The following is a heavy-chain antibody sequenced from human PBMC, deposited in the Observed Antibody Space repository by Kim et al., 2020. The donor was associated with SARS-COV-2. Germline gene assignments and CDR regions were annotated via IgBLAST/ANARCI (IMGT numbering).Heavy chain of an antibody. CDR3: ASSSLDTAMA. CDR1: GGSFSGYY. V-gene: IGHV4-34*01. D-gene: IGHD5-18*01. J-gene: IGHJ4*02. Sequence: SETLSLTCAVYGGSFSGYYWSWIRQPPGKGLEWIGEINHSGSTNYNPSLKSRVTISVDTSKNQFSLKLSSVTAADTAVYYCASSSLDTAMAWGQGTLVTVSS. CDR2: INHSGST.